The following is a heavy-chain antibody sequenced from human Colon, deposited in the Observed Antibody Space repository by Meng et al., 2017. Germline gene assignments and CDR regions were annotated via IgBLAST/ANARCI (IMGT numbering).Heavy chain of an antibody. J-gene: IGHJ4*02. CDR3: ASFPPPGKQWLVTDY. V-gene: IGHV4-4*02. Sequence: QVQLQGSGQGLVQPSGTLSLTCAVSGGSISSSNWWSWVRQPPGKGLEWIGEIYHSGSTNYNPSLKSRVTISVDKSKNQFSLKLSSVTAADTAVYYCASFPPPGKQWLVTDYWGQGTLVTVSS. CDR2: IYHSGST. D-gene: IGHD6-19*01. CDR1: GGSISSSNW.